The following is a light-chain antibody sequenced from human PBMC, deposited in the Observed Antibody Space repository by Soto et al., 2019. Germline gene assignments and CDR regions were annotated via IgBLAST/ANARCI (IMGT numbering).Light chain of an antibody. Sequence: QSVLTQPPSVSGALGQRVTISCTGSSSNIGAGFDVHWYQQVPGTAPKLLIFGNNNRPSGVPDRFSGSKSGTSASLAITGLQAEDETDYYCQSYDSRLWGVVFGGGTKVTVL. CDR2: GNN. CDR3: QSYDSRLWGVV. CDR1: SSNIGAGFD. V-gene: IGLV1-40*01. J-gene: IGLJ2*01.